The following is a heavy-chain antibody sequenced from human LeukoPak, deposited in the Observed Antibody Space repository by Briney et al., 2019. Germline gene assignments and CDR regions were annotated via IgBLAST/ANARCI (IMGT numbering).Heavy chain of an antibody. CDR3: AREQWCSGGTCYFVDY. Sequence: SETLSLTCSVSGYSISSGYYWGWIRQPPGKGLEWLGCIYHSGSTYYTPSLKSRVTISIDTSKNHFSLKLTSVTAADTAVYYCAREQWCSGGTCYFVDYWGQGTLVTVSS. J-gene: IGHJ4*02. CDR2: IYHSGST. D-gene: IGHD2-15*01. CDR1: GYSISSGYY. V-gene: IGHV4-38-2*02.